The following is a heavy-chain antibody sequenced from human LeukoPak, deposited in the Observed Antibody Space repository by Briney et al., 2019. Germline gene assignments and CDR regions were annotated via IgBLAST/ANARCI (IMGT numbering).Heavy chain of an antibody. V-gene: IGHV3-21*01. CDR1: GFTFSSYA. Sequence: GGSLRLSCAASGFTFSSYAMSWVRQAPGKGLEWVSSISSSSSYIYYADSVKGRFTISRDNAKNSLYLQMNSLRAEDTAVYYCARVGCSGGSCYSGDYYYYNGMDVWGQGTTVTVSS. D-gene: IGHD2-15*01. CDR3: ARVGCSGGSCYSGDYYYYNGMDV. J-gene: IGHJ6*02. CDR2: ISSSSSYI.